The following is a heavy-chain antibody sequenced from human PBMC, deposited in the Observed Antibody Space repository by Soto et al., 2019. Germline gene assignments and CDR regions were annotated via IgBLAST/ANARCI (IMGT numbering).Heavy chain of an antibody. V-gene: IGHV1-69*06. Sequence: ASVKVSCKASGGTFSSYAISWVRQAPGQGLEWMGGIIPIFGTANYAQKFQGRVTITADKSTSAAYMELSSLRSEDTAVYYCARDTTGTTYYYYYGMDVWGQGTTVTVSS. CDR3: ARDTTGTTYYYYYGMDV. CDR2: IIPIFGTA. CDR1: GGTFSSYA. D-gene: IGHD1-1*01. J-gene: IGHJ6*02.